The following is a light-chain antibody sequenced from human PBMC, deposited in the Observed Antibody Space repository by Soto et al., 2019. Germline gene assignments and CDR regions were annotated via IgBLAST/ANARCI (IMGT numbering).Light chain of an antibody. CDR2: EVN. CDR3: SSDPGSSNV. V-gene: IGLV2-8*01. Sequence: QSALTQPPSASGSPGQSVTISCTGTSSDVGGYNYVSWYQQHPGKAPKLMIYEVNKRPSGVPDRFSGYNSGNTASLTVSVLQDEDEADYYCSSDPGSSNVFGAGTKLTVL. CDR1: SSDVGGYNY. J-gene: IGLJ1*01.